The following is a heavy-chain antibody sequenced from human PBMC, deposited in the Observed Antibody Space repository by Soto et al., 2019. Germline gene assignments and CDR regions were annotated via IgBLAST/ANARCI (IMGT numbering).Heavy chain of an antibody. CDR3: ARDGRSGSHDY. V-gene: IGHV3-7*01. CDR1: GFTFSSYW. J-gene: IGHJ4*02. CDR2: IKQDVSAK. Sequence: GGSLRLSCAASGFTFSSYWMSWVRQAPGKGLEWVANIKQDVSAKNYVDSVKGRFTISRDNAKNSLYLQMNSLRAEDTAVYYCARDGRSGSHDYWGQGALVTVSS. D-gene: IGHD3-10*01.